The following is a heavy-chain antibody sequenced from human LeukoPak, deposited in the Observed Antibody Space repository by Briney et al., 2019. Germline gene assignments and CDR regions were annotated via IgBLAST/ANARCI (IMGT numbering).Heavy chain of an antibody. J-gene: IGHJ4*02. Sequence: PGGSLRLSCAASGFTFSSYWMSWVRQAPGKGLEWVANIKQDGSEKYYVDSVKGRFTISRDNAKNSLYLQMNSLRAEDTAVYYCARDGGFGILYYFDYWGQGTLVTVSS. CDR2: IKQDGSEK. CDR3: ARDGGFGILYYFDY. D-gene: IGHD3-16*01. V-gene: IGHV3-7*01. CDR1: GFTFSSYW.